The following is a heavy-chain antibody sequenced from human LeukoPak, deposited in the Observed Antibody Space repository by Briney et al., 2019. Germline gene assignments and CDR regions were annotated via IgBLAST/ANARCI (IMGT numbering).Heavy chain of an antibody. D-gene: IGHD3-22*01. J-gene: IGHJ4*02. CDR1: GFNFRSTW. CDR2: IRNDGGTT. Sequence: GGSLRLSCAASGFNFRSTWMHWVRQAPGKGLVWVSNIRNDGGTTYGDSVKGRFTISRDNAKNTVYLQMNSLRVEDTAVYYCAREQWFRWDYWGQGILVTVSS. V-gene: IGHV3-74*01. CDR3: AREQWFRWDY.